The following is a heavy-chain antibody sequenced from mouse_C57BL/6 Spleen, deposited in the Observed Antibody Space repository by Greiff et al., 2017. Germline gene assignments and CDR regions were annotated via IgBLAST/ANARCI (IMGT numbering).Heavy chain of an antibody. J-gene: IGHJ2*01. Sequence: EVQGVESGAELVRPGASVKLSCTASGFNIKDYYMHWVKQRPEQGLEWIGRIDPEDGDTEYAPKFQGKATMTADTSSNPAYLQLSSLTSEDTAVYYCTTYPYGNYWGQGTTLTVSS. CDR1: GFNIKDYY. CDR2: IDPEDGDT. V-gene: IGHV14-1*01. D-gene: IGHD1-1*01. CDR3: TTYPYGNY.